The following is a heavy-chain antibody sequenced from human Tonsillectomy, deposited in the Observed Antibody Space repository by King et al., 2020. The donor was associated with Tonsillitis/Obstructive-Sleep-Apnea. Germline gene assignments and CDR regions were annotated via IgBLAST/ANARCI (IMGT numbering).Heavy chain of an antibody. D-gene: IGHD2-21*01. CDR2: INHSGST. V-gene: IGHV4-34*01. CDR3: ARGGDRDPEIEPFDY. CDR1: GGSFSGYY. J-gene: IGHJ4*02. Sequence: VQLQQGGAGLLKPSETLSLTCAVYGGSFSGYYWSWIRQPPGEGLGWVGEINHSGSTNYNPSLKSGVTKSVDTSKNQFSLKLSSVTAADTAVYYCARGGDRDPEIEPFDYWGQGTLVTVSS.